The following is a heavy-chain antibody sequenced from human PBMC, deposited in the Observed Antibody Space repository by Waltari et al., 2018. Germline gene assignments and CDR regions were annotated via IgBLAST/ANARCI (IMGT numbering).Heavy chain of an antibody. CDR2: IIPILGIA. J-gene: IGHJ4*02. D-gene: IGHD3-22*01. CDR3: ARGTSTTYFFDSSAYYPLDY. V-gene: IGHV1-69*02. Sequence: QVQLVQSGAEVKKPGSSVKVSCKASGGTFSSYSISWVRQAPGQGLEWMGRIIPILGIANTAQKFQGRITITADKSTSKAYMELSSLRSEDTAVYYCARGTSTTYFFDSSAYYPLDYWGQGTLVTVSS. CDR1: GGTFSSYS.